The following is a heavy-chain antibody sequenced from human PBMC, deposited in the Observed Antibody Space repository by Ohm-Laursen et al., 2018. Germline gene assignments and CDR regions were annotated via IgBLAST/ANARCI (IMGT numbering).Heavy chain of an antibody. Sequence: LSCAASGFTFSGTAMHWVRQASGKGLERVGRIRSKANSYATAYAASVKGRFTITRDDSKNTAYLQMNSLRAEDTAVYYCARVSRGTLQSPWGQGPLVPVSS. D-gene: IGHD5-24*01. V-gene: IGHV3-73*01. CDR1: GFTFSGTA. J-gene: IGHJ5*02. CDR3: ARVSRGTLQSP. CDR2: IRSKANSYAT.